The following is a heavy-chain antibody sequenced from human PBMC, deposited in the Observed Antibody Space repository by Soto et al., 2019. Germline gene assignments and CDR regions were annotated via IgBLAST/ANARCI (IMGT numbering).Heavy chain of an antibody. J-gene: IGHJ4*02. CDR3: AAEEQLENFDY. D-gene: IGHD6-6*01. Sequence: SVRVSCKASGFSFTSSAVQWVRQARVQRREWIGWIVVGSGNTNYAQKFQERVTITRDMYTSTAYMERSSLRYEDTAVYYCAAEEQLENFDYWGQ. CDR2: IVVGSGNT. V-gene: IGHV1-58*01. CDR1: GFSFTSSA.